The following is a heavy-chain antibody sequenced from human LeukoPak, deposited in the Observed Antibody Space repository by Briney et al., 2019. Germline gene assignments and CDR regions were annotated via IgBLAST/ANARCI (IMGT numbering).Heavy chain of an antibody. CDR2: IYSGGST. CDR3: ARVASLSYYVRLTTYYYYYYMDV. D-gene: IGHD3-16*01. V-gene: IGHV3-66*02. CDR1: GFTYRRYS. J-gene: IGHJ6*03. Sequence: QTGGSLRLSCAASGFTYRRYSMNWVRQAPGKGLEWVSVIYSGGSTYYADSVKGRFTISRDNSKNTLYLQMNSLRAEDTAVYYCARVASLSYYVRLTTYYYYYYMDVWGKGTTVTVSS.